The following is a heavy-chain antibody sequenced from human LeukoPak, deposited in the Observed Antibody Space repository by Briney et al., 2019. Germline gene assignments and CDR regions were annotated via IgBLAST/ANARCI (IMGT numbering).Heavy chain of an antibody. CDR1: GYTFTSYY. D-gene: IGHD1-26*01. CDR2: FNPSGGST. CDR3: ARDRRGAAHYYMGV. V-gene: IGHV1-46*01. Sequence: ASVKVSCKASGYTFTSYYIHWVRQAPGQGLEWMGIFNPSGGSTTYAQKFQGRVTMTRDTSTSTVYMELSSLRSEDTAVYYCARDRRGAAHYYMGVWGKGTTVTISS. J-gene: IGHJ6*03.